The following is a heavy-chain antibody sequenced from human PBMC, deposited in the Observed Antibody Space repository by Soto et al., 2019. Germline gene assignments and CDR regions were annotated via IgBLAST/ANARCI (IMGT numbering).Heavy chain of an antibody. Sequence: ASVKVSCKASGYTFTSYGISWVRQAPGQGLEWMGWISAYNGNTNYAQKLQGRVTMTTDTSTSTAYLELRSLRSDDTAVYYCAKFYYDILTGYPLGAFDIWGQGTMVTVSS. CDR2: ISAYNGNT. V-gene: IGHV1-18*01. CDR1: GYTFTSYG. CDR3: AKFYYDILTGYPLGAFDI. J-gene: IGHJ3*02. D-gene: IGHD3-9*01.